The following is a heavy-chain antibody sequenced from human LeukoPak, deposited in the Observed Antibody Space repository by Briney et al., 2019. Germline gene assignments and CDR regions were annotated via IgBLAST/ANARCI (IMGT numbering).Heavy chain of an antibody. CDR3: VRGNYDNRGYSNAFDI. D-gene: IGHD3-22*01. J-gene: IGHJ3*02. Sequence: SDTLSLTCTVSGASISSSYWSWVRQPPGKRLEWFGFIYYNGNTNSNPSLESRVTISADTSKNQFSLTLTSVTAADTAVYYCVRGNYDNRGYSNAFDIWGQGAMVTVSS. CDR1: GASISSSY. V-gene: IGHV4-59*07. CDR2: IYYNGNT.